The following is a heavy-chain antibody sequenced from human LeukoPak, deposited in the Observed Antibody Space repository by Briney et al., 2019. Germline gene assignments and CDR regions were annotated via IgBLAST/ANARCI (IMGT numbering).Heavy chain of an antibody. D-gene: IGHD3-16*01. Sequence: GGSLRPSCAASGFTFGSCWMNWVRQTPGKGLEWVANINQDGSQKFYVDSVKGRFTISRDNSKNTLYLQMNSLRAEDTAVYYCARVSDYEFDYWGQGTLVTVSS. V-gene: IGHV3-7*03. CDR2: INQDGSQK. CDR3: ARVSDYEFDY. CDR1: GFTFGSCW. J-gene: IGHJ4*02.